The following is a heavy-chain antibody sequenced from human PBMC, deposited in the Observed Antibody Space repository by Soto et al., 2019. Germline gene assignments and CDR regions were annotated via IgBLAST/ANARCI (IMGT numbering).Heavy chain of an antibody. Sequence: QVQLVQSGAEVKKPGSSVKVSCKASGGTFSSYAISWVRQAPGQGLEWMGGIIPIFGTANYAQKFQGRVTIXVDXSXNTAYMELSSLRSEDTAVYYCARDRRIAARPNWFDPWGQGTLVTVSS. CDR3: ARDRRIAARPNWFDP. CDR2: IIPIFGTA. D-gene: IGHD6-6*01. V-gene: IGHV1-69*12. J-gene: IGHJ5*02. CDR1: GGTFSSYA.